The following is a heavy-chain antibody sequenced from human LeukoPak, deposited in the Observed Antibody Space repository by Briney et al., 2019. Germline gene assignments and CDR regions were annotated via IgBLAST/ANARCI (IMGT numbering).Heavy chain of an antibody. CDR3: ARRGYSGLPDY. Sequence: GGSLRLSCAASGFIFNSYGLHWVRQAQGKGLEWVAVIWYDGSNKYYADSVKGRFTIYRDNSKNTLYLKMNSLRAEDTAVYYCARRGYSGLPDYWGQGTLVTVSS. D-gene: IGHD5-12*01. CDR1: GFIFNSYG. J-gene: IGHJ4*02. V-gene: IGHV3-33*01. CDR2: IWYDGSNK.